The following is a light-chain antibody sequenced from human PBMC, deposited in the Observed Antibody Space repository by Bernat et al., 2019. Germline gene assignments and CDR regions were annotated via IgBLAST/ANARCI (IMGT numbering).Light chain of an antibody. J-gene: IGLJ3*02. V-gene: IGLV2-14*03. CDR1: SSDVGGYNY. Sequence: QSALTPPASVSGSPGQSITISCTGTSSDVGGYNYVSWYQQHPGRAPKLMIYDVRDRPSGISNRFSGSKSGNTASLPISGLLAEDEADYYCSSYTSSSTLVFGGGTRLTVL. CDR3: SSYTSSSTLV. CDR2: DVR.